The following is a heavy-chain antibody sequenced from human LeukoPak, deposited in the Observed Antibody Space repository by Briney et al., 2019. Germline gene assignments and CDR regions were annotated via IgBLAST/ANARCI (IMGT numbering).Heavy chain of an antibody. CDR2: ITNNAGKT. CDR3: AKDHPGYGWPAFEY. Sequence: PGGSLRLSCAASGFTVSRFAMSWVRQAPGKGLEWLASITNNAGKTYYADSVRGRSTISRDTSTNTVYVEMNNLRVEDTAIYYCAKDHPGYGWPAFEYWGQGTPVTVSS. J-gene: IGHJ4*02. D-gene: IGHD5-18*01. V-gene: IGHV3-23*01. CDR1: GFTVSRFA.